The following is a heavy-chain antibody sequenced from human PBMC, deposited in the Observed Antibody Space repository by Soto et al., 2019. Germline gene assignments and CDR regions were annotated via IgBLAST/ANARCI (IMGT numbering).Heavy chain of an antibody. CDR3: ARGGLITPADY. Sequence: QVQLVQSGAEVKKPGASVKVSCKASGYTFTSYAMHWVRQAPGQGLEWMGWINAANGNTKYSQKFQGRVTITRDTSASTVYMELSSLRSEDTAVYYCARGGLITPADYWGQGTLVTVSS. CDR2: INAANGNT. D-gene: IGHD3-22*01. J-gene: IGHJ4*02. CDR1: GYTFTSYA. V-gene: IGHV1-3*01.